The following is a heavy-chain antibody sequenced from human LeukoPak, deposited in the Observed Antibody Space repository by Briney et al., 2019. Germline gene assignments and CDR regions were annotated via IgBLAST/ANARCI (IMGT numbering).Heavy chain of an antibody. CDR2: ISAYNGNT. CDR1: GYTSTSYG. J-gene: IGHJ4*02. Sequence: ASVKVSCKASGYTSTSYGISWVRQAPGQGLEWMGWISAYNGNTNYAQKLQGRVTMTTGTSTSTAYMELRSLRSDDTAVYYCARDQVPYSSSWYGGSHLLCPQGPFDYWGQGTLLTVSS. D-gene: IGHD6-13*01. CDR3: ARDQVPYSSSWYGGSHLLCPQGPFDY. V-gene: IGHV1-18*01.